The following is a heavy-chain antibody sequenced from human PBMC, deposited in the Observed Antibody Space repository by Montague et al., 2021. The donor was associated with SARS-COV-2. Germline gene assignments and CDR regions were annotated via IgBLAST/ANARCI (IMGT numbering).Heavy chain of an antibody. D-gene: IGHD1-1*01. CDR3: ARAQNICFIANCVNYSDL. J-gene: IGHJ4*02. CDR2: VHYTAGT. Sequence: SETLSLTCEVSGGSIRSYYWFWIRQSPGTGLDLIGYVHYTAGTKYNPSLTPQVTLSLDTPKNHFSLRLNSVTAADTAVYYCARAQNICFIANCVNYSDLWGLGALVSVSS. V-gene: IGHV4-59*01. CDR1: GGSIRSYY.